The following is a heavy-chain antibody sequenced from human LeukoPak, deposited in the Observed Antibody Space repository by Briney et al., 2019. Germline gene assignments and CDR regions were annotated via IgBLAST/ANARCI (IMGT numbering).Heavy chain of an antibody. D-gene: IGHD2/OR15-2a*01. J-gene: IGHJ3*02. Sequence: PGGSLRVSCAASGFTFSSYAISWVRQAPGKGLEWVSVISGSGGSTHYADSVKGRFTISRDNSKNTLSLQMNSLRAEDTAIYYCAKDVIDAYPLDAFDIWGQGTMVTVSS. CDR1: GFTFSSYA. CDR3: AKDVIDAYPLDAFDI. CDR2: ISGSGGST. V-gene: IGHV3-23*01.